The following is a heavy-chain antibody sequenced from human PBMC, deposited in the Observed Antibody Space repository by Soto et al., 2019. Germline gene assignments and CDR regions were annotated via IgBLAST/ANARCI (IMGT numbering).Heavy chain of an antibody. D-gene: IGHD6-19*01. J-gene: IGHJ4*02. CDR1: GFTFSTSA. CDR3: AGEALAATMGF. Sequence: EVQLLESGGGLVQPGGSLRLSCEASGFTFSTSAMYWVRQAPGKGLEWVSVVGTGGGTYYADSVKGRFTISRDNSKNTVFLQMNSLRGDDTALYYCAGEALAATMGFWGQGTLVTVSS. V-gene: IGHV3-23*01. CDR2: VGTGGGT.